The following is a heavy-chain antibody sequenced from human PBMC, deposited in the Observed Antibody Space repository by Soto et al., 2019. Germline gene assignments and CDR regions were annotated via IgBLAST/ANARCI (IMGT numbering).Heavy chain of an antibody. CDR1: GGSISSYY. V-gene: IGHV4-59*08. J-gene: IGHJ4*02. D-gene: IGHD3-10*01. CDR3: ARRYGGAVDY. Sequence: PSETLSLTCTVSGGSISSYYWSWIRQPPGKGLEWIGYIYHSGSTNYNPSLKSRVTLSVDTSKNQFSLKLSSVTAADTAVYYCARRYGGAVDYWGQGTLVTV. CDR2: IYHSGST.